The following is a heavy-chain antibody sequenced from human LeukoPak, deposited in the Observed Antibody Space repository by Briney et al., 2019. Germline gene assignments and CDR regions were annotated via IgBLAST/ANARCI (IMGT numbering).Heavy chain of an antibody. Sequence: GGSLRLSCAASGFTFSSYTMNWVRQPPGKGLEWVSYISSSSSTIYYADSVKGRFTISRDNAKNSLYLQMNSLRAEDTALYYCAKVGSSGWLDYFDYWGQGTLVTVSS. CDR3: AKVGSSGWLDYFDY. CDR1: GFTFSSYT. CDR2: ISSSSSTI. J-gene: IGHJ4*02. V-gene: IGHV3-48*01. D-gene: IGHD6-19*01.